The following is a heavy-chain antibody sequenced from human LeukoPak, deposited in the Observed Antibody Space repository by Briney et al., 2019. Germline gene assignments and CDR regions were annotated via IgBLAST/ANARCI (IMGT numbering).Heavy chain of an antibody. CDR3: ARESDYYDSSGYDYWYFDL. D-gene: IGHD3-22*01. CDR1: GGSISSYY. Sequence: SETLSLTCTVSGGSISSYYWSWIRQPAGKGLEWIGRIYITGRTNYNPSLKSRVTMSVDASKNQFSLKLSSVTAADTAVYYCARESDYYDSSGYDYWYFDLWGRGTLVTVSS. CDR2: IYITGRT. V-gene: IGHV4-4*07. J-gene: IGHJ2*01.